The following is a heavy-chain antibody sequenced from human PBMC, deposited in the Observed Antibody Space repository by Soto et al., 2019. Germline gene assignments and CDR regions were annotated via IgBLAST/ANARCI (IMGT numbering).Heavy chain of an antibody. CDR3: ARVVLRFLESGYYYYYYGMDV. D-gene: IGHD3-3*01. CDR1: AGSFSGYD. Sequence: SETLSLTCAVYAGSFSGYDWSWIRQPPGKGLEWIGEINHSGSTNYNPSLKSRVTISVDTSKNQFSLKLSSVTAADTAVYYCARVVLRFLESGYYYYYYGMDVWGQGNTVTASS. CDR2: INHSGST. V-gene: IGHV4-34*01. J-gene: IGHJ6*02.